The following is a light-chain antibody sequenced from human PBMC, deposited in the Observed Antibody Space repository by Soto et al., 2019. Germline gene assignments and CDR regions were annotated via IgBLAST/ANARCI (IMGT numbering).Light chain of an antibody. J-gene: IGKJ5*01. CDR3: QQHSNWPIT. CDR1: QSVRSSY. V-gene: IGKV3D-20*02. CDR2: GAS. Sequence: EIVFTQSPGTLSLSPGERATLSCSASQSVRSSYLAWYQQKPGQAPRLLIYGASTRATGIPDRFSGSGSGTDFTLTISSLEPEDFAIYYCQQHSNWPITFGQGTRLEIK.